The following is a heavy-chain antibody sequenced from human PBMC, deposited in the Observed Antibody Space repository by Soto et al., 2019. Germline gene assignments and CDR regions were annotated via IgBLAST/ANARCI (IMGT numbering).Heavy chain of an antibody. CDR1: GGTFSSYA. D-gene: IGHD5-12*01. Sequence: GASVKVSCKASGGTFSSYAISWVRQAPGQGLEWMGGIIPIFGTANYAQKFQGRVTITADKSTSTAYMELSSLRSEDTAVYYCASTHQKWLPNAFDIWGQGTMVTVSS. CDR2: IIPIFGTA. J-gene: IGHJ3*02. V-gene: IGHV1-69*06. CDR3: ASTHQKWLPNAFDI.